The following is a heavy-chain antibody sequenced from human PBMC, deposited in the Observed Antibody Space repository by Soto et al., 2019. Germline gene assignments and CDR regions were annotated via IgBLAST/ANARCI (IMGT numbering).Heavy chain of an antibody. CDR3: ARSPDEYSSSWFDY. Sequence: ASVKVSCKASGGTFSGYTISWVRQAPGQGLEWMGRIIPILGIANYAQKFQGRVTITADKSTSTAYMELSSLRSEDTAVYYCARSPDEYSSSWFDYWGQGTLVTVSS. D-gene: IGHD6-13*01. CDR2: IIPILGIA. J-gene: IGHJ4*02. V-gene: IGHV1-69*02. CDR1: GGTFSGYT.